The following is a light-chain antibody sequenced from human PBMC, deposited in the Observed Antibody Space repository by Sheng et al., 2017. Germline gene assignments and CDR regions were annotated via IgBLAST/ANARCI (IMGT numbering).Light chain of an antibody. CDR3: QQTYTMFPIT. Sequence: DIQMTQSPSSLSASVGDRVTITCRASQSISGYLNWYQHKPGKAPKLLIYAASSLQSGVPSRFSGSGSGTDFSLIISSLQREDFATYYCQQTYTMFPITFGPGTKVEIK. CDR2: AAS. CDR1: QSISGY. V-gene: IGKV1-39*01. J-gene: IGKJ3*01.